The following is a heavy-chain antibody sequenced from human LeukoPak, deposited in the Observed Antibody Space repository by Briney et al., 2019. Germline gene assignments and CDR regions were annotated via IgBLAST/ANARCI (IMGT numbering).Heavy chain of an antibody. V-gene: IGHV3-48*01. Sequence: GGSLRLSCAASGFTFSSYSMNWVRQAPGKGLEWVSYISSTRSTIYYADSVKGRFTISRDNAKNSLYLQMNSLRAEDTAVYYCASRDGYRSPLDYWGQGTLVTVSS. CDR1: GFTFSSYS. CDR2: ISSTRSTI. CDR3: ASRDGYRSPLDY. J-gene: IGHJ4*02. D-gene: IGHD5-24*01.